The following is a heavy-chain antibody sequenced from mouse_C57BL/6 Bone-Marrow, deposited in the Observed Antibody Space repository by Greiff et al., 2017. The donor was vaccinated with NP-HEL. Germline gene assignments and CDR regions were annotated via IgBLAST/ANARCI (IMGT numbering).Heavy chain of an antibody. V-gene: IGHV1-50*01. CDR2: IDPSDSYT. J-gene: IGHJ3*01. CDR3: VREGLDSFAY. CDR1: GYTFTSYW. Sequence: QVQLQQPGAELVKPGASVKLSCKASGYTFTSYWMQWVNQRPGQGLEWIGEIDPSDSYTNYNQKFKGKATLTVDTSSSTAYMQLRRLTSEDSAVYYCVREGLDSFAYWGQGTLVTVSA. D-gene: IGHD3-3*01.